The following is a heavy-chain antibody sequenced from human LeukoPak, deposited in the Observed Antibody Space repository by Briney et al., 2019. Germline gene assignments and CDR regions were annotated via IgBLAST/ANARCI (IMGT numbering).Heavy chain of an antibody. J-gene: IGHJ4*02. V-gene: IGHV4-39*07. CDR2: IDYSGST. Sequence: SETLSLTCTVSGDSSSNSLYYWGWVRQPPGKGLEWIGTIDYSGSTYYNPSLKSRATISIDTSKNQFSLTLSPVTAADTAIYYCAREYTLYISGWFIDYWGQGTVVTVSS. CDR1: GDSSSNSLYY. D-gene: IGHD6-19*01. CDR3: AREYTLYISGWFIDY.